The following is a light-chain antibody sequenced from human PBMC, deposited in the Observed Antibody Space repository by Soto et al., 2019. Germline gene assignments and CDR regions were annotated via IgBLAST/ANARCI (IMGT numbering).Light chain of an antibody. CDR2: DVS. V-gene: IGLV2-14*01. J-gene: IGLJ1*01. CDR1: SSDVGGYNY. Sequence: QSVLTRPTSVSGSPGQSTTISCTGTSSDVGGYNYVSWYQQHPGKAPKLMIYDVSNRPSGVSNRFSGSKSGNTASLTISGLQAEDEADYYCSSYTSSSTYVFGTGTKVTVL. CDR3: SSYTSSSTYV.